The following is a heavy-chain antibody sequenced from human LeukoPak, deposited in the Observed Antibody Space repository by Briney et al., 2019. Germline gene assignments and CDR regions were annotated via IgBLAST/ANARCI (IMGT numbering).Heavy chain of an antibody. V-gene: IGHV3-53*04. D-gene: IGHD2-21*01. Sequence: GGSLRLSCAASGFTVSSNYMSWVRQAPGKGLEWVSVIYSGGSTYYADSVKGRFTISRHNSKNTLYLQMNSLRAEDTAVYYCARVAHMGLYYFDYWGQGTLVTVSS. CDR3: ARVAHMGLYYFDY. J-gene: IGHJ4*02. CDR1: GFTVSSNY. CDR2: IYSGGST.